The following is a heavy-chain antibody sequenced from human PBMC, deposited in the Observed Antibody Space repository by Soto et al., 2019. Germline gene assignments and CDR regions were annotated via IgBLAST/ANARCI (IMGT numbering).Heavy chain of an antibody. Sequence: QVQLQQWGAGLLKPSETLSLICGVYGGSFRGYYWSWIRQPPGRGLEWIGEINHSGRTNYNPSLKSRVTISADTSKNQSSLKVTPATAADTAVYYCSRSGGVFGWFDPWGEGTLVTVSS. J-gene: IGHJ5*02. D-gene: IGHD3-10*01. V-gene: IGHV4-34*01. CDR3: SRSGGVFGWFDP. CDR1: GGSFRGYY. CDR2: INHSGRT.